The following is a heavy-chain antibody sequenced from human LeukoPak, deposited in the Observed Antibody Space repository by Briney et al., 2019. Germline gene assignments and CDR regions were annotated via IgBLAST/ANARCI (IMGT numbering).Heavy chain of an antibody. Sequence: SETLSLTCTVSGGSISSSSYYWGWIRQPPGKGLEWIGSIYYSGSTNYNPSLKSRVTISVDTSKNQFSLKLSSVTAADTAVYYCARGLQQWLVPYYYYGMDVWGQGTTVTVSS. CDR1: GGSISSSSYY. CDR3: ARGLQQWLVPYYYYGMDV. J-gene: IGHJ6*02. CDR2: IYYSGST. V-gene: IGHV4-39*07. D-gene: IGHD6-19*01.